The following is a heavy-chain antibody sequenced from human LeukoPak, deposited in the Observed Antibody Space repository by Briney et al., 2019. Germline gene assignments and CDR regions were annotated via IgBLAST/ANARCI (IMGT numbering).Heavy chain of an antibody. CDR3: TPTGYSDYDLSHPFDY. Sequence: GGSLKLSCAASGFTFSGSAVHWVRQASGKGLEWVGRIRSKANSYATAYAASVKGRFTISRDDSKNTAYLQMNCLKTEDTAVYYCTPTGYSDYDLSHPFDYWGQGTLVTVSS. J-gene: IGHJ4*02. CDR2: IRSKANSYAT. V-gene: IGHV3-73*01. CDR1: GFTFSGSA. D-gene: IGHD5-12*01.